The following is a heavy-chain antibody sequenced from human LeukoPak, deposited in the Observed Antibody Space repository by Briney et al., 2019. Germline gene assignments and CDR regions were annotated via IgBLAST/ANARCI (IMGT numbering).Heavy chain of an antibody. V-gene: IGHV4-30-4*01. CDR3: ARQMVTYDAFDI. CDR1: GGSISSGDYY. J-gene: IGHJ3*02. D-gene: IGHD5-18*01. Sequence: NPSETLSLTCTVSGGSISSGDYYWSWIRQPPGKGLEWIGYIYYSGSTFYNPSLKSRVTLSVDTSKNRFSLKLSSVTAADTAVYYCARQMVTYDAFDIWGQGTMVTVSS. CDR2: IYYSGST.